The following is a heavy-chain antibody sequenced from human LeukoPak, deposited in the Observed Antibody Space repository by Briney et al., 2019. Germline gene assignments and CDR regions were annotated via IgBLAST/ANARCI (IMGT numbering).Heavy chain of an antibody. D-gene: IGHD6-6*01. CDR1: GFTFRNYW. V-gene: IGHV3-74*01. Sequence: GGSLRLSCAASGFTFRNYWMHWVRQAPGKGLVWVSRINSDGSDSTYADSVKGRFTISRDNAKNTLYLQMNSLRPEDTTVYYCVRGDSSSSFDYWGQGTLVTVSS. CDR2: INSDGSDS. J-gene: IGHJ4*02. CDR3: VRGDSSSSFDY.